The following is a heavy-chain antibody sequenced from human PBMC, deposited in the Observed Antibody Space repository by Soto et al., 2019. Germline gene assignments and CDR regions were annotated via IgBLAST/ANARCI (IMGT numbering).Heavy chain of an antibody. Sequence: SETLSLTCTVSGGSISSYYWSWIRQPPGKGLEWIGYIYYSGSTNYNPSLKSRVTISADTSKNQFSLKLSSVTAADTAVYYCARVGGSGSYLSLNYYYYYGMDVWGQGTTVTVSS. CDR1: GGSISSYY. J-gene: IGHJ6*02. CDR3: ARVGGSGSYLSLNYYYYYGMDV. V-gene: IGHV4-59*01. D-gene: IGHD3-10*01. CDR2: IYYSGST.